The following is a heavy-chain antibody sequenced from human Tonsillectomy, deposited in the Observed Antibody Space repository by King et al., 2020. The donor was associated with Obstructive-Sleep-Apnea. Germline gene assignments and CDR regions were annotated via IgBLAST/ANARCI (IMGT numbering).Heavy chain of an antibody. CDR1: GYTFTSYH. Sequence: QLVQSGAEVKKPGASVKVSCKASGYTFTSYHLHWVRQAPGQGFEWMGIFNPSGGRTTYAQKFQGRVTMTRDTPTTTFYMEVSSLRSEDTAVYYCARGSGSSSFSWFDPWGQGTLVTVSS. J-gene: IGHJ5*02. V-gene: IGHV1-46*01. D-gene: IGHD3-10*01. CDR2: FNPSGGRT. CDR3: ARGSGSSSFSWFDP.